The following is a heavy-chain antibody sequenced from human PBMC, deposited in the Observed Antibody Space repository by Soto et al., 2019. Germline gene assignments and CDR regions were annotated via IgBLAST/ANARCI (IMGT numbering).Heavy chain of an antibody. Sequence: SETLSLTCAVSGGSISSGGYSWNWIRQPPGKGLEWIGYIYHSGSTYYNPSLKSRVTISVDRSKNQFSLKLSSVTAADTAVYYGASAADDDIVPTRTYYFDYWGQGTLVTVSS. CDR3: ASAADDDIVPTRTYYFDY. CDR1: GGSISSGGYS. J-gene: IGHJ4*02. CDR2: IYHSGST. V-gene: IGHV4-30-2*01. D-gene: IGHD5-12*01.